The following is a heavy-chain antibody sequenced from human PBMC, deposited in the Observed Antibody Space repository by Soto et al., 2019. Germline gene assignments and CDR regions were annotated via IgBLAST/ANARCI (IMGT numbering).Heavy chain of an antibody. CDR1: GCSISSYY. D-gene: IGHD3-16*01. CDR2: IYYSGST. V-gene: IGHV4-59*01. Sequence: SETLSLTCTVSGCSISSYYWNWIRQPPGKGLEWIGYIYYSGSTNYNPALKSRVTISVDTSKNQFSLKLSSVTAADTAVYYCARAEETWGYFEYWGPATRVTVAS. CDR3: ARAEETWGYFEY. J-gene: IGHJ4*02.